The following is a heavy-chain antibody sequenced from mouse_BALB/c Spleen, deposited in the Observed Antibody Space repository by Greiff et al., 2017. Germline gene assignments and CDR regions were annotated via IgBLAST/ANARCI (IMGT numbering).Heavy chain of an antibody. Sequence: QVQLKESGAELMKPGASVKISCKATGYTFSSYWIEWVKQRPGHGLEWIGEILPGSGSTNYNEKFKGKATFTADTSSNTAYMQLSSLTSEDSAVYYCARRGAYYGNLAWFAYWGQGTLVTVSA. J-gene: IGHJ3*01. V-gene: IGHV1-9*01. CDR2: ILPGSGST. D-gene: IGHD2-10*01. CDR1: GYTFSSYW. CDR3: ARRGAYYGNLAWFAY.